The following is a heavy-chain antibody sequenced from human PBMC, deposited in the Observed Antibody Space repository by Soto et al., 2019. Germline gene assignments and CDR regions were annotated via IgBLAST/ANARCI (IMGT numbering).Heavy chain of an antibody. CDR2: IYYSGST. J-gene: IGHJ4*02. Sequence: SETLSLTCTVSGGSISSYYWSWIRQPPGKGLEWIGYIYYSGSTNYTPSLKSRVTISVDTSKNQFSLKLSSVTAADTAVYYCARLQRDYYYDSSGPVDYWGQGTLVTVSS. V-gene: IGHV4-59*08. CDR3: ARLQRDYYYDSSGPVDY. CDR1: GGSISSYY. D-gene: IGHD3-22*01.